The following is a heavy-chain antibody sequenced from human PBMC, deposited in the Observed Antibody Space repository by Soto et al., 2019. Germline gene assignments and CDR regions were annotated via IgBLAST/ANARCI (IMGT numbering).Heavy chain of an antibody. CDR3: AADLYGDYYFQH. D-gene: IGHD4-17*01. J-gene: IGHJ1*01. CDR1: GITFNFYW. V-gene: IGHV3-74*01. CDR2: INNDGSDT. Sequence: SLRLSCGASGITFNFYWMHWVRQVPGKGLVWVSHINNDGSDTSYADSVRGRFTISRDNGHNTVYLQMHSLRAEDTAVYYCAADLYGDYYFQHWGLGTLVTVSS.